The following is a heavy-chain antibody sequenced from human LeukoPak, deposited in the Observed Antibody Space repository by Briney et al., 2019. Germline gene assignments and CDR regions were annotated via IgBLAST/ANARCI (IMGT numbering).Heavy chain of an antibody. CDR1: GYAFTGYY. CDR3: ASIIGISDY. Sequence: ASVKVSCKSSGYAFTGYYMHWVRQAPGQGLEWVGWINPNSGGTNYAQQFQGRVTMTRDTSISTAYLELSRLRSDDSAVYCGASIIGISDYWGRGNLVTVSS. CDR2: INPNSGGT. J-gene: IGHJ4*02. V-gene: IGHV1-2*02. D-gene: IGHD1-26*01.